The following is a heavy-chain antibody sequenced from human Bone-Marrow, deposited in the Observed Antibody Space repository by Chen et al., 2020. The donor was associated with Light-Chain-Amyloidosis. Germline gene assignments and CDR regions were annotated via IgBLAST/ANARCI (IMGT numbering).Heavy chain of an antibody. V-gene: IGHV4-34*01. D-gene: IGHD3-10*01. CDR3: ARRGSPTRTYSHHMDP. Sequence: QVQLQQWGAGLLKPSETLSLTCAVYGGSFSGYYWSWIRQPPGTGLEWIGDINHSGSTHYNPSRKCPVTISLDTCKHQFSLQPTSLTAADTAVYHCARRGSPTRTYSHHMDPSPKGT. CDR1: GGSFSGYY. CDR2: INHSGST. J-gene: IGHJ6*03.